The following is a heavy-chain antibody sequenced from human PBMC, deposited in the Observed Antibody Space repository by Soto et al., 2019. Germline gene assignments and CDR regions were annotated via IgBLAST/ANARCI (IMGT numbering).Heavy chain of an antibody. CDR1: GGSISSYY. V-gene: IGHV4-59*01. D-gene: IGHD6-19*01. CDR3: AGLRYSSGWRSYWYFDL. Sequence: SETLSLTCTVSGGSISSYYWSWIRQPPGKGLEWIGYIYYSGSTNYNPSLKSRVTISVDTSKNQFSLKLSSVTAADTAVYYCAGLRYSSGWRSYWYFDLWGRGTLVTVSS. J-gene: IGHJ2*01. CDR2: IYYSGST.